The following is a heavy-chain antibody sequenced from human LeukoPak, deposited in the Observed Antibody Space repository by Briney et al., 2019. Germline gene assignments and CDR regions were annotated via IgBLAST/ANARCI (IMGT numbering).Heavy chain of an antibody. Sequence: GGPLRLSCEASGFTVSSNYMSWVRQASGKGLEWVSVIYSGGATYYADSVKGRFTISRDKSKNTLYLQMSSLRAEDTAVYYCARTQFTGSYYFDYWGQGTLVAVSS. V-gene: IGHV3-66*01. CDR1: GFTVSSNY. J-gene: IGHJ4*02. CDR2: IYSGGAT. CDR3: ARTQFTGSYYFDY. D-gene: IGHD1-26*01.